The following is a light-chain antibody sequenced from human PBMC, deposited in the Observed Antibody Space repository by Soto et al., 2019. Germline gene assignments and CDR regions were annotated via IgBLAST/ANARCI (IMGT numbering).Light chain of an antibody. Sequence: EIVLTQSPGTLSLSSGERATLSCRASQSVSSSYLAWYQQKPGQAPRLLIYAASSRATGIPDRFSGSGSGTDFTLTISSLEPEDFALYYCQQYSSSLFTFGPGTKVDIK. J-gene: IGKJ3*01. CDR1: QSVSSSY. CDR3: QQYSSSLFT. V-gene: IGKV3-20*01. CDR2: AAS.